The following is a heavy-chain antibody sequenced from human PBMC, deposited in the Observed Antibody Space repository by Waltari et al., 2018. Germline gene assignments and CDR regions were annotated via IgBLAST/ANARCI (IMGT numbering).Heavy chain of an antibody. D-gene: IGHD6-19*01. V-gene: IGHV3-9*01. CDR3: VKDMSRGGWLTAVAS. J-gene: IGHJ4*02. CDR2: ISWNGNVI. CDR1: GFTFDGYG. Sequence: EVQLVESGGGLEQPGRSLRLSCAASGFTFDGYGMDWVRQAPGKGLEWVTGISWNGNVIAYADSVKGRFTISRDNAKNSLFLQMNSLRVEDTAWYYCVKDMSRGGWLTAVASWGQGTLVTVSS.